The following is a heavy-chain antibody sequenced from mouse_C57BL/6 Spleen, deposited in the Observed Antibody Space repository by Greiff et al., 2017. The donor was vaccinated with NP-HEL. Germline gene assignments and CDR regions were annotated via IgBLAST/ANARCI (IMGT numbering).Heavy chain of an antibody. CDR1: GYTFTSYW. D-gene: IGHD1-1*01. CDR2: IYPGNRDT. J-gene: IGHJ4*01. CDR3: TRYYGSSRYYAMDY. Sequence: EVQLQQSGTVLARPGASVKMSCKTSGYTFTSYWMHWVKQRPGQGLDWMGAIYPGNRDTSYNQKFKGKAKLTAVTTASTAYMELSSLTNEDSAVYYCTRYYGSSRYYAMDYWGQGTSVTVSS. V-gene: IGHV1-5*01.